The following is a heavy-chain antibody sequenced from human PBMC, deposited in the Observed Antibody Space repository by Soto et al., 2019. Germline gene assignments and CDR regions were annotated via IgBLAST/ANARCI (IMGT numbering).Heavy chain of an antibody. Sequence: ASVKVSRKASGYTFITYGVSWVRQAPGQGLDWLGWISTYNGNTRYAERLQGRVTMTTDTTTNTAYMELRNLRSDDTAVYYCARGPTDYYDNSANYFLDYWGQGTLVTVSS. V-gene: IGHV1-18*01. CDR1: GYTFITYG. J-gene: IGHJ4*02. D-gene: IGHD3-22*01. CDR3: ARGPTDYYDNSANYFLDY. CDR2: ISTYNGNT.